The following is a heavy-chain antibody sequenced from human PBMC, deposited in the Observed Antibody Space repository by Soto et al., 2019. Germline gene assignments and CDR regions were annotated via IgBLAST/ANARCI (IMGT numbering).Heavy chain of an antibody. CDR2: IPGSSIST. J-gene: IGHJ4*02. CDR1: GFTFSSYA. Sequence: EVQLLESGGGLVQPGGSLRLSCAASGFTFSSYAMSWVRQSPGKGLEWVSAIPGSSISTYYAGSVKGRFTISRDNSKKSLYLQMNSLSVEYTAVYYCAKIGSSSSVSLPLVLLDHWGQGALVTVSS. V-gene: IGHV3-23*01. D-gene: IGHD6-6*01. CDR3: AKIGSSSSVSLPLVLLDH.